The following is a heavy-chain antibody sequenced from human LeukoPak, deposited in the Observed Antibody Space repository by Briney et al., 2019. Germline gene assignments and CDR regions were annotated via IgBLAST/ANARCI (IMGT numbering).Heavy chain of an antibody. CDR2: ISYDGSNK. J-gene: IGHJ4*02. CDR3: ARSIKVAARPGYFDY. D-gene: IGHD6-6*01. Sequence: AGGSLRLSCAASGFTFSSYGMHWVRQAPGKGLEWVAVISYDGSNKYYADSVKGRFTISRDNAKNSLYLQMNSLRAEDTAVYYCARSIKVAARPGYFDYWGQGTLVTVSS. CDR1: GFTFSSYG. V-gene: IGHV3-30*03.